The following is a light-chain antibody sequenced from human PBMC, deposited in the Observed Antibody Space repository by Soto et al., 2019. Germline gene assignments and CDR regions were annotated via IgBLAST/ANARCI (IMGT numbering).Light chain of an antibody. J-gene: IGKJ1*01. V-gene: IGKV3-20*01. CDR2: GAS. CDR3: QQYGSSGT. Sequence: EIVMTRSPATLSVSPGERATLSCGASQSVSNNYLAWYQQKPGQAPRLLIYGASNWATGIPDRFSGSGSGTDFTLTISRLEPEDFAVYYCQQYGSSGTFGQGTKVDIK. CDR1: QSVSNNY.